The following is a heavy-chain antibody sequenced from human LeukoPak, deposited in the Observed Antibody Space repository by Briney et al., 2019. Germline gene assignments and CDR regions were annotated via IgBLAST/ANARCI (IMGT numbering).Heavy chain of an antibody. CDR2: IYHSGST. CDR3: ARGNYYDSSGYYYPYYFDY. V-gene: IGHV4-30-2*01. Sequence: SQTLSLTCTVSGGSISSGGYYWSWIRQPPGKGLEWIGYIYHSGSTYYNPSLKSRVTISVDTSKNQFSLKLSSVTAADTAVYYCARGNYYDSSGYYYPYYFDYWGQGTLVTVSS. J-gene: IGHJ4*02. CDR1: GGSISSGGYY. D-gene: IGHD3-22*01.